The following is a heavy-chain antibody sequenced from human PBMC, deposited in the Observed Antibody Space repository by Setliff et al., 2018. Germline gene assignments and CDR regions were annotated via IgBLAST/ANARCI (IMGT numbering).Heavy chain of an antibody. J-gene: IGHJ3*02. V-gene: IGHV1-69*05. CDR3: ARATYYYDSGGYFLGAFDI. Sequence: GASVKDSCKASGGTFSSYAISWVRQAPGQGLEWMGGIIPIFGTANYAQKFQGRVTITTDESTSTAYMELSSLRSEDTAVYYCARATYYYDSGGYFLGAFDIWGQGTMVTVSS. D-gene: IGHD3-22*01. CDR2: IIPIFGTA. CDR1: GGTFSSYA.